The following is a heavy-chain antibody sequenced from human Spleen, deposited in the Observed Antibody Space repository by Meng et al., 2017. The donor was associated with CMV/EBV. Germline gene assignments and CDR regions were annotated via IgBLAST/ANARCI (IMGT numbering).Heavy chain of an antibody. CDR3: AREALSSSWYFDY. D-gene: IGHD6-13*01. Sequence: GGSLRLSCAASGFTVSTKFMSWVRQAPGKGLEWVSIIYTGDSTHYADSVKGRFTISRDDSKNTLYLHMDSLSAEDTAVYYCAREALSSSWYFDYWGQGTLVTVSS. J-gene: IGHJ4*02. V-gene: IGHV3-53*01. CDR2: IYTGDST. CDR1: GFTVSTKF.